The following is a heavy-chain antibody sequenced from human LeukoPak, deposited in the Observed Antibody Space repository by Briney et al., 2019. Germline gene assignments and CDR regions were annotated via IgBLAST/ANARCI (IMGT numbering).Heavy chain of an antibody. CDR2: IHYSGST. J-gene: IGHJ4*02. D-gene: IGHD3-22*01. CDR3: AEAMIVVVRY. V-gene: IGHV4-39*07. Sequence: SETLSLTCTVSGGSITSKTYLWAWVRQPPGKGLEWIGSIHYSGSTDIFYTGSTYYNPSLKSRVTISVDTSKNQFSLKLSSVTAADTAVYYCAEAMIVVVRYWGQGTLVTVSS. CDR1: GGSITSKTYL.